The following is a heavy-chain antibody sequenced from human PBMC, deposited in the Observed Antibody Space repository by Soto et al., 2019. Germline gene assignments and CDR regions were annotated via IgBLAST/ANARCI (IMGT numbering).Heavy chain of an antibody. CDR1: GGSVSSGGYS. J-gene: IGHJ5*02. V-gene: IGHV4-30-2*01. CDR3: ARSVDP. Sequence: TSETLSLTCVVSGGSVSSGGYSWSWFRQPPQKGLQLIGYIYHTGSTYYNPSLKSRVTISVDTSKNQFSLKLSSVTAADTAVYYCARSVDPWGQGTLVIVSS. CDR2: IYHTGST.